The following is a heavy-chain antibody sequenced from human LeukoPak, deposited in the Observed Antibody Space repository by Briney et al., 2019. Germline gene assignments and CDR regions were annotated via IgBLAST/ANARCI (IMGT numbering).Heavy chain of an antibody. D-gene: IGHD3-16*01. J-gene: IGHJ6*02. CDR3: ARDWGYGLLDYYYGMDV. V-gene: IGHV3-21*01. CDR2: ISSSSSYI. Sequence: GGSLRLSCAASGFTFSSYSMNWVRQAPGKGLEWVSSISSSSSYIYYADSVKGRFTISRDNAKNSLYLQMNSLRAEDTAVYYCARDWGYGLLDYYYGMDVWGQGTTVTVSS. CDR1: GFTFSSYS.